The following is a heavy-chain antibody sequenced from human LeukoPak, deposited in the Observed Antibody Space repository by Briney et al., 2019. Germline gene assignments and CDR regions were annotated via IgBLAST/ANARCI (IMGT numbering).Heavy chain of an antibody. D-gene: IGHD5-24*01. CDR3: ARARDGYNRFDY. Sequence: SETLSLTCTVSGGSISSHYWSWIRQPPGKGLEWIGYIYYSGSTNYNPSLKSRVTISVDTSKNQFSLKLSSVTAADTAVYYCARARDGYNRFDYWGQGTLVTVSS. CDR2: IYYSGST. V-gene: IGHV4-59*11. CDR1: GGSISSHY. J-gene: IGHJ4*02.